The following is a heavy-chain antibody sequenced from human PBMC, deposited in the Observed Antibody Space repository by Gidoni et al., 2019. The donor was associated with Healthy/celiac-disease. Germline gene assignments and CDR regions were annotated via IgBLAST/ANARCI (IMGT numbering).Heavy chain of an antibody. Sequence: QVQLQQSGPGPVNRSQTRPLTSAISRDSVPCNLSAWNWIRQSPSRGLEWLGRTYYRSKWYNDYAVSVKSRIIINPDTSKIQFSLQLNSVTPENTAVYYCARDPRANDYGDFPEYYNGIDVWGQGTTVTVSS. CDR3: ARDPRANDYGDFPEYYNGIDV. CDR2: TYYRSKWYN. D-gene: IGHD4-17*01. J-gene: IGHJ6*02. V-gene: IGHV6-1*01. CDR1: RDSVPCNLSA.